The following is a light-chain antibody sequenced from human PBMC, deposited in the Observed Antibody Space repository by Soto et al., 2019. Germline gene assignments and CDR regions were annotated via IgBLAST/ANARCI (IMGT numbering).Light chain of an antibody. CDR1: SSDVGGYNY. V-gene: IGLV2-14*01. J-gene: IGLJ1*01. Sequence: QSALTQPASVSGSPGQSITISCTGTSSDVGGYNYVSWYQQHPGKAPKLMIYDVSNRPSGVSNSFSGSKSGNTASLTISGLQAEEEADYYCSSYTSSSTLLYVFGTGTKLTVL. CDR2: DVS. CDR3: SSYTSSSTLLYV.